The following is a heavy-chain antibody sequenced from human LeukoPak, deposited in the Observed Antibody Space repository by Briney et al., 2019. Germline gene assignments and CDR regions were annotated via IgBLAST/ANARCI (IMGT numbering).Heavy chain of an antibody. CDR2: INPNSGGT. Sequence: ASVKVSCKASGYTFTGYYMHWVRQAPGQGLEWMGWINPNSGGTNYAQKFQGRVTMTRDTSISTAYMELSRLRSDDTAVYYCARGDDIVVVPAAHYDYWGQGTLVTVSS. D-gene: IGHD2-2*01. J-gene: IGHJ4*02. V-gene: IGHV1-2*02. CDR1: GYTFTGYY. CDR3: ARGDDIVVVPAAHYDY.